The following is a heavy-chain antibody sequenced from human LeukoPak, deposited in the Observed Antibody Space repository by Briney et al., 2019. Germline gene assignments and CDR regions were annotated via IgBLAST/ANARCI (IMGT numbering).Heavy chain of an antibody. CDR3: AKVWADYDFWSAYYWYFDL. D-gene: IGHD3-3*01. CDR1: GFTFSSYA. Sequence: QPGGSLRLSCAASGFTFSSYAMSWVRQAPGKGLEWVSAVSGNGAGTFYTDSVKGRFTISRDNSRHTLYLQMDSLRAEDTAVYYCAKVWADYDFWSAYYWYFDLWGRGTLVTVSS. CDR2: VSGNGAGT. J-gene: IGHJ2*01. V-gene: IGHV3-23*01.